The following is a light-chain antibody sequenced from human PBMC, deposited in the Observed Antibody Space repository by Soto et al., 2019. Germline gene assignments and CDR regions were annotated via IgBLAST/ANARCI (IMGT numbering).Light chain of an antibody. CDR3: QQYDSSTKT. J-gene: IGKJ1*01. Sequence: EIVLTQSPTTLSLSPGGRCTLSCRASQSVSRYLAWYQKKNGKAPRLLTYGASSRATGIPERFSGSGYGTDLTLTISRMETEEFEVYYCQQYDSSTKTFGHGTKVDIK. CDR1: QSVSRY. V-gene: IGKV3-20*01. CDR2: GAS.